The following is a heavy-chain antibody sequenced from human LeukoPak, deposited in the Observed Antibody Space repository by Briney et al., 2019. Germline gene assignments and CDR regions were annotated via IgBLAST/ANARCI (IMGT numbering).Heavy chain of an antibody. J-gene: IGHJ3*02. CDR3: ARSPKKSGYTHGSQGFDI. CDR1: GYSFTNYW. CDR2: IYPGDSDI. V-gene: IGHV5-51*01. D-gene: IGHD5-18*01. Sequence: GESLKISCEASGYSFTNYWIGWVRQMPGKGLEWMGIIYPGDSDIRYSPSFKGQVIVSADKSITTAYLQWSSLKASDTAMYYCARSPKKSGYTHGSQGFDIWGQGTMVTVSS.